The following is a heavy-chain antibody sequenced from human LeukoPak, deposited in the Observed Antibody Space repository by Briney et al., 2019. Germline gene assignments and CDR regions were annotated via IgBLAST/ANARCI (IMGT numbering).Heavy chain of an antibody. CDR3: ARVGGFLEWLNYYMDV. CDR1: GFTFSSYS. Sequence: SGGSLRLSCAASGFTFSSYSMSWVRQAPGKGLEWVSSISSSSSYIYYADSVKGRFTISRDNAKNSLYLQMNSLRAEDTAVYYCARVGGFLEWLNYYMDVWGKGTTVTVSS. CDR2: ISSSSSYI. D-gene: IGHD3-3*01. J-gene: IGHJ6*03. V-gene: IGHV3-21*01.